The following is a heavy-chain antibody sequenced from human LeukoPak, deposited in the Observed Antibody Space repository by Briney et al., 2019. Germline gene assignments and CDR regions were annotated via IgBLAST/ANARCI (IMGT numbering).Heavy chain of an antibody. Sequence: SETLSLTCAVYGGSFSGYYWSWIRQPPGEGLEWIGEINHSGSTNYNPSLKSRVTISVDTSKNQFSLKLSSVTAADTAVYYCARGPYYDFWSGYPFFDYWGQGTLVTVSS. CDR1: GGSFSGYY. J-gene: IGHJ4*02. CDR3: ARGPYYDFWSGYPFFDY. D-gene: IGHD3-3*01. V-gene: IGHV4-34*01. CDR2: INHSGST.